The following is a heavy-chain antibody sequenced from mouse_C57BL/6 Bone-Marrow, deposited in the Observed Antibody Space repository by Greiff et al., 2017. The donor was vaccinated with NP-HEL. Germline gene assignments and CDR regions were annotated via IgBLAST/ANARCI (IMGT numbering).Heavy chain of an antibody. CDR3: ARRDSNPWFAY. J-gene: IGHJ3*01. CDR2: IYPGSGNT. V-gene: IGHV1-66*01. D-gene: IGHD2-5*01. CDR1: GYSFTSYY. Sequence: QVQLKESGPELVKPGASVKISCKASGYSFTSYYIHWVKQRPGQGLEWIGWIYPGSGNTKYNEKFKGKATLTADTSSSTAYMQLSSLTSEDSAVYYCARRDSNPWFAYWGQGTLVTVSA.